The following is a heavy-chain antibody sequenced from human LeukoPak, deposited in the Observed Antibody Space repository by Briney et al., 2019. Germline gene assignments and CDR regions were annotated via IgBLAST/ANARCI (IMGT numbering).Heavy chain of an antibody. CDR2: IIPIFGTA. Sequence: SVKVSCKASGGTFSSYAISWVRQAPGQGLEWMGGIIPIFGTANYAQKFQGRVTITAGESTSTAYMELSSLRSEDTAVYYCARTTAMVTIFDYWGQGTLVTVSS. J-gene: IGHJ4*02. CDR3: ARTTAMVTIFDY. V-gene: IGHV1-69*13. CDR1: GGTFSSYA. D-gene: IGHD5-18*01.